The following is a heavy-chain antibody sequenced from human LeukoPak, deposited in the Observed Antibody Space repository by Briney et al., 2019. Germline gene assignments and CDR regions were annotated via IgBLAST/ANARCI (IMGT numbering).Heavy chain of an antibody. Sequence: SETLSLTCTVSGGSISSSSYFWGWIRQPPGKGLEWIGSTYDRGDTYYNPSLQSRVTISIETSKTQFSLKLSSVTAADTAVYYCARTSTGGFDPWARESWSPSPQ. CDR1: GGSISSSSYF. D-gene: IGHD1-14*01. CDR2: TYDRGDT. V-gene: IGHV4-39*07. J-gene: IGHJ5*02. CDR3: ARTSTGGFDP.